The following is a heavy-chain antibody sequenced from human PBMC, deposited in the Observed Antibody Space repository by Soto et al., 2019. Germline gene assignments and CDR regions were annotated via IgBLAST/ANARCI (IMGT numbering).Heavy chain of an antibody. J-gene: IGHJ4*02. D-gene: IGHD3-9*01. CDR2: ISGSGGST. V-gene: IGHV3-23*01. CDR1: GFTFSSYA. Sequence: EVQLLESGGGLVQPGGSLRLSCAASGFTFSSYAMSWVRQAPGKVLEWVSAISGSGGSTYYADSVKGRFTISRDNSKNTLYLQMNSMRAEDTAVYYCAKDLLRYFDWLLPSFDYWGQGTLVTVSS. CDR3: AKDLLRYFDWLLPSFDY.